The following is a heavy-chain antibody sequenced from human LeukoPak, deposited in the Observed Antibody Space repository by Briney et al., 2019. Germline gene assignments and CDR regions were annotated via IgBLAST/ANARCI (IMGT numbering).Heavy chain of an antibody. V-gene: IGHV4-30-4*01. CDR1: GGSISSGDYY. D-gene: IGHD3-16*01. CDR2: IYYSGST. Sequence: SETLSLTCTVSGGSISSGDYYWSWIRQPPGKGLEWIGYIYYSGSTYYNPSLKSRVTISVDTSENQFSLKLSSVTAADTAVYYCARAPGGWYFDLWGRGTLVTVSS. CDR3: ARAPGGWYFDL. J-gene: IGHJ2*01.